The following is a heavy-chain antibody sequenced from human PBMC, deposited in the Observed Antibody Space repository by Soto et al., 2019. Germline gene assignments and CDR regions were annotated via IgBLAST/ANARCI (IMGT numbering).Heavy chain of an antibody. J-gene: IGHJ5*02. CDR1: GGSISSGGYY. CDR2: IYYNGGT. CDR3: ARRITGTTNWFDP. V-gene: IGHV4-31*03. Sequence: QVQLQETGPGLVKPSQTLSLTCTVSGGSISSGGYYWSWIRQHPGKGLEWIGYIYYNGGTYYNRSLKSRVTISVDTSKNQFSLKLSSVTAADTAVYYCARRITGTTNWFDPWGQGTLVTVSS. D-gene: IGHD1-7*01.